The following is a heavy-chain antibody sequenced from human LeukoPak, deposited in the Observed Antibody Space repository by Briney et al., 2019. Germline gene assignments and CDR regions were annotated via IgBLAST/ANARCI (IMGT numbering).Heavy chain of an antibody. CDR1: GYTFTSYA. CDR3: ATGNRRNY. Sequence: GASVKVSCNASGYTFTSYAMHWMRQAPGQRHEWVGWITGGNDNTKSAQNFQGRLTITRDTSASTAYMELSSLRSEGTAVYYSATGNRRNYWGQGTLVTVSA. V-gene: IGHV1-3*01. J-gene: IGHJ4*02. D-gene: IGHD1-26*01. CDR2: ITGGNDNT.